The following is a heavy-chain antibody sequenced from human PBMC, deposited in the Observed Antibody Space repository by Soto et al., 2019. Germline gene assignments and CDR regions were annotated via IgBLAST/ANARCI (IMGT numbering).Heavy chain of an antibody. Sequence: QVQLVQSGAEVKEPGASVKVSCKPSGYTFTSRGITWVRQAPGQGLEWMGWIGTSDGQTNYAQKVQGRATMTTDTSTSTAYMELRSLTSDDTAVYYCARGESSTSRGLDVLGQGTTVTVSS. CDR3: ARGESSTSRGLDV. CDR1: GYTFTSRG. V-gene: IGHV1-18*04. J-gene: IGHJ6*02. D-gene: IGHD6-6*01. CDR2: IGTSDGQT.